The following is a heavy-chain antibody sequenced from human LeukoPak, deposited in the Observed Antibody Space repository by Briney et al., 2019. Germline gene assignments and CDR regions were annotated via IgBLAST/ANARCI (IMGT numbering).Heavy chain of an antibody. J-gene: IGHJ4*02. CDR1: GFTFNNAW. CDR3: TTEREGGPDY. Sequence: GGSLRLSRAASGFTFNNAWMSWVRQAPGKGLEWVGRIQSKTDGGTTDYAAPAKGRFTISRDDSKNTLYLQMNSLETEDTAVYYCTTEREGGPDYWGQGTLVTVSP. CDR2: IQSKTDGGTT. D-gene: IGHD3-16*01. V-gene: IGHV3-15*01.